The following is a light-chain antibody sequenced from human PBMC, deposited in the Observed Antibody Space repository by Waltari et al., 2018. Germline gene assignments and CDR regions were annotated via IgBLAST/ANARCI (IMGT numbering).Light chain of an antibody. CDR3: QQRGRS. J-gene: IGKJ2*01. V-gene: IGKV3-11*01. CDR2: DGS. CDR1: QRISSF. Sequence: EIVLTQSPAPLSLSPGERATLPCRASQRISSFLAWYQQKPGQAPRLLIFDGSNRATGIPARFSGSGSGTDFTLTISSLEPEDFAVYFCQQRGRSFGQGTKLEI.